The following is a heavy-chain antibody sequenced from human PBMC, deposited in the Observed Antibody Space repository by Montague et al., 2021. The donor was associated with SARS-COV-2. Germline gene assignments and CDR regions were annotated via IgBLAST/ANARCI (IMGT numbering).Heavy chain of an antibody. Sequence: SETLSLTCTVSGGSISGYSWSWFRQSAGKGLEWIGRIYNSGSTSYNPSLKSRVTMSVDTSKNQFSLKLSSVTAADTAVYYCVRDQGRSNWNYPDYRGQGTLVTVSS. CDR2: IYNSGST. CDR3: VRDQGRSNWNYPDY. J-gene: IGHJ4*02. D-gene: IGHD1-20*01. V-gene: IGHV4-4*07. CDR1: GGSISGYS.